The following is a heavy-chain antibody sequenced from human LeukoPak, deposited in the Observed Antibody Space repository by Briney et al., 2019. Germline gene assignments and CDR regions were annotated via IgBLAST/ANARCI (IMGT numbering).Heavy chain of an antibody. CDR2: VSGSGATT. CDR3: AKGSRGYTHYYFDY. D-gene: IGHD6-13*01. Sequence: GGSLRLSCACSGFSFSGYAMNWVRQAPGKGLELVSSVSGSGATTFYADSVKRRFITSKDTSSDTVYLQMNSLGAEDTAVYYCAKGSRGYTHYYFDYWGQGTLVTVSS. J-gene: IGHJ4*02. V-gene: IGHV3-23*01. CDR1: GFSFSGYA.